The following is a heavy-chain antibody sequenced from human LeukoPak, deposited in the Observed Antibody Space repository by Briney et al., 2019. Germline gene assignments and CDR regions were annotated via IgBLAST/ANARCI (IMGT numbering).Heavy chain of an antibody. CDR1: GASISSYY. J-gene: IGHJ4*02. CDR2: FSYSGNT. V-gene: IGHV4-59*08. D-gene: IGHD3-22*01. CDR3: ARRGYYYASSGYYFAFDY. Sequence: PSETLSLTCTVSGASISSYYWSWIRQPPGKGLEWIGYFSYSGNTNYNPSLKSRVTVSVDTSKNQFSLKLSSVTAADTAVYYCARRGYYYASSGYYFAFDYWGQGTLVTVSS.